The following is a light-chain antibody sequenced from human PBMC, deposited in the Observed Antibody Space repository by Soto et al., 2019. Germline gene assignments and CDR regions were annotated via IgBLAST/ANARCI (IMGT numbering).Light chain of an antibody. CDR2: EDT. CDR3: CSYAGTTSFVV. CDR1: SSDVGSYNL. V-gene: IGLV2-23*02. J-gene: IGLJ2*01. Sequence: QSALTQPASVSGSPGQSITISCTGTSSDVGSYNLVSWYQQHPGKAPKLMVYEDTKRPSGVSNRFSGSTSGNTASLIISGLQAEDEADYYCCSYAGTTSFVVCGGGTKLTVL.